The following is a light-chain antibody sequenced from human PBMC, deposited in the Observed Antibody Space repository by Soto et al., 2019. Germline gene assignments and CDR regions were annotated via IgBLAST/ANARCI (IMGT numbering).Light chain of an antibody. J-gene: IGLJ3*02. V-gene: IGLV2-23*01. Sequence: QSALTQPASVSGSPGQSITISCTGTSSDVGGYNYVSWYQQNPGKAPKLMIYEGSKRPSGVSNRFSGSESGNTASLTISGLQAEDEADYYCCSYAGSSTWVFGGGTKLTVL. CDR2: EGS. CDR1: SSDVGGYNY. CDR3: CSYAGSSTWV.